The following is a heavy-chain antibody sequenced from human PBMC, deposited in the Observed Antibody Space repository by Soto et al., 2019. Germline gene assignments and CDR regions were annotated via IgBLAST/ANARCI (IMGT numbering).Heavy chain of an antibody. D-gene: IGHD2-2*01. J-gene: IGHJ4*02. CDR1: RFAFGSYA. Sequence: GGSLRLSCVSCRFAFGSYAMSWVRQAPGKGLEWVSAISGSGGSTYYADSVKGRFTISRDNSKNTLYLQMNSLRAEDTAVYYCAKDLLLVPAAQVDYWGQGT. CDR2: ISGSGGST. V-gene: IGHV3-23*01. CDR3: AKDLLLVPAAQVDY.